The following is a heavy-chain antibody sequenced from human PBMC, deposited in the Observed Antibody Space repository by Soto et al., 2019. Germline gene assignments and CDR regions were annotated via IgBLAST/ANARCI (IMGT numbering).Heavy chain of an antibody. CDR3: ARDLHGTYYYDS. J-gene: IGHJ4*02. V-gene: IGHV6-1*01. D-gene: IGHD1-1*01. Sequence: QLQLQESGPGLVKPSQTLSLTCDISGDSVSSTSSIWNWIRQSPSRGLEWLGRTYYRSKWHTDYAVSVRGRITINPDTPKNQFFLHLSSVTPDVTAVYFCARDLHGTYYYDSWGQGTLVTVSS. CDR1: GDSVSSTSSI. CDR2: TYYRSKWHT.